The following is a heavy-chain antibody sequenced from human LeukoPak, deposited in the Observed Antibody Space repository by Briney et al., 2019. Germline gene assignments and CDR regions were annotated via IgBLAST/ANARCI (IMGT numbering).Heavy chain of an antibody. D-gene: IGHD6-19*01. CDR3: ATTTPGIAVVGGDY. J-gene: IGHJ4*02. V-gene: IGHV3-23*01. Sequence: PGGSLRLPCAASGFTFSSYAMSWVRQAPGKGLEWVSAISGSGGSTYYADSVKGRFTISRDNSKNTLYLQMNSLRAEDTAVYYCATTTPGIAVVGGDYWGQGTLVTVSS. CDR1: GFTFSSYA. CDR2: ISGSGGST.